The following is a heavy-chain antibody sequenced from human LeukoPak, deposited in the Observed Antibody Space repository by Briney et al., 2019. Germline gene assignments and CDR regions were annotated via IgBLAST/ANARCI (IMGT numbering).Heavy chain of an antibody. Sequence: SETLSLTCAVSGGSISSSNWWSWVRQPPGKGLEWIGEIYHSGSTNYNPSLKSRVTISVDKSKNQFSLKLSSVTAADTAVYYCARDRLEDCSSTSCYHNWFDPWGRGTLVTVSS. CDR3: ARDRLEDCSSTSCYHNWFDP. V-gene: IGHV4-4*02. CDR1: GGSISSSNW. D-gene: IGHD2-2*01. CDR2: IYHSGST. J-gene: IGHJ5*02.